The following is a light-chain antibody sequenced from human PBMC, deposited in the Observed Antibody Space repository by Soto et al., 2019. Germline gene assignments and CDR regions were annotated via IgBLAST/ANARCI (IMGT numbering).Light chain of an antibody. CDR1: QSVLNW. Sequence: IQLTQSPSTLSASVGDRVTLTCRASQSVLNWLAWYQQKPGKAPKLLIYKASSLQSGVPSRFSGSGSGTEFTLTISSLQPDDFATYYCQQYNSYTRTFGQGTKVDIK. CDR2: KAS. V-gene: IGKV1-5*03. CDR3: QQYNSYTRT. J-gene: IGKJ1*01.